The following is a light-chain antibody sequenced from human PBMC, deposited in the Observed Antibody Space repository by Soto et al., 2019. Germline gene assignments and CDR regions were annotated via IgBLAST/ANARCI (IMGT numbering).Light chain of an antibody. CDR2: ESS. CDR3: QQRQYWPPIT. J-gene: IGKJ5*01. V-gene: IGKV3-11*01. Sequence: EIVLTQSPATLSLSPGERATLSCRASQNVANYLDWYQQKPGQAPRLLIYESSNRATGIAARFSGSGSGTDFTLTISSLEPEDFAVYYCQQRQYWPPITFGQGTRLEIK. CDR1: QNVANY.